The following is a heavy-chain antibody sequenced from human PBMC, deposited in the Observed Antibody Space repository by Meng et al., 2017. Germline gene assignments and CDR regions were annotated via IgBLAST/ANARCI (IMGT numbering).Heavy chain of an antibody. CDR2: INTNSGGT. J-gene: IGHJ5*02. V-gene: IGHV1-2*06. Sequence: VGRVQPGAEVKKPGASVKVSCKASGYTCTGYYMHWVRQATGQGLEWMGRINTNSGGTNYAQKFQGRVTMTRDTSISTAYMELSRLRSDDTAVYYCARNRGVDVWGSYSEFDPWGQGTLVTVSS. CDR3: ARNRGVDVWGSYSEFDP. D-gene: IGHD3-16*01. CDR1: GYTCTGYY.